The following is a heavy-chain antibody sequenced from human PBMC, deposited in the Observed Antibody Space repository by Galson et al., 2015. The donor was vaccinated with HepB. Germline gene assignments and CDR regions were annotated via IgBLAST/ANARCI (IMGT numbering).Heavy chain of an antibody. CDR1: GGTFSSYT. Sequence: SVKVSCKASGGTFSSYTISWVRQAPGQGLEWMGRIIPILGIANYAQKFQGRVTITADKSTSTAYMELSSLRSEDTAVYYCATRRGYSYGYDYFDYWGQGTLVTVSS. J-gene: IGHJ4*02. CDR3: ATRRGYSYGYDYFDY. CDR2: IIPILGIA. D-gene: IGHD5-18*01. V-gene: IGHV1-69*02.